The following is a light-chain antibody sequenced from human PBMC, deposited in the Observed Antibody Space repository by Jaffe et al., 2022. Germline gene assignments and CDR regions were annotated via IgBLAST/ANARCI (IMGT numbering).Light chain of an antibody. CDR1: NIGSKS. Sequence: SYVLTQAPAVSVAPGQTARITCGGDNIGSKSVHWYQQKPGQAPVLVLYDDSDRPSGIPERFSGSNSGNTATLTISRVEAGDEADYHCQVWDSISDHYVFGIGTKVTVL. CDR3: QVWDSISDHYV. V-gene: IGLV3-21*02. J-gene: IGLJ1*01. CDR2: DDS.